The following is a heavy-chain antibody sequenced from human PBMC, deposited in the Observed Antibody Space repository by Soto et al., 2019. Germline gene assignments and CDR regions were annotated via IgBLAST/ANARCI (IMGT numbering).Heavy chain of an antibody. CDR3: ATSTLTDAFDL. D-gene: IGHD2-15*01. Sequence: QVQLVESGGGVVQPGGSRRLSCAASRFSFSDYGMHWVRQAPGKGLEWVALIRDDGSATYYSDSVKSRFAISRDNSKNTLYLQRNRLRAGDTAVYYCATSTLTDAFDLWGQGTMVSVPS. CDR1: RFSFSDYG. V-gene: IGHV3-30*02. CDR2: IRDDGSAT. J-gene: IGHJ3*01.